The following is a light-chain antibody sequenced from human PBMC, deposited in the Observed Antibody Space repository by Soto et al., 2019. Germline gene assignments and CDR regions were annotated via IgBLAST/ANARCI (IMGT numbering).Light chain of an antibody. J-gene: IGKJ1*01. CDR2: GAS. V-gene: IGKV3-20*01. Sequence: EIVLTQSPATLSSFPGDRVTLSCRASQYINTRLAWYQQTPGQAPRLLIYGASSRATGIPDRFSGSGSGTDFTLTISRLEPEDFAVYYCQQYGSSPWAFGQGTKVDIK. CDR1: QYINTR. CDR3: QQYGSSPWA.